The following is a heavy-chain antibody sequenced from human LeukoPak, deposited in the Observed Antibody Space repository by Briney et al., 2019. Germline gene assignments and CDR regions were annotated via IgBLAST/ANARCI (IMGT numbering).Heavy chain of an antibody. CDR3: AKRGGANSGSYSY. J-gene: IGHJ4*02. CDR1: GFTFSSYW. D-gene: IGHD1-26*01. CDR2: INSDGSTT. Sequence: PGGSLRLSCGASGFTFSSYWMHWVRQAPGKGLVWISRINSDGSTTSYADSVKGRFTISRDNAKNTLYLQMNSLRAEDTAVYYCAKRGGANSGSYSYWGQGTLVTVSS. V-gene: IGHV3-74*01.